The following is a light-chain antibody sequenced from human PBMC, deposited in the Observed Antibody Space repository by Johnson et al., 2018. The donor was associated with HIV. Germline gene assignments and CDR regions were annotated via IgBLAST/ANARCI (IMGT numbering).Light chain of an antibody. CDR1: SSNIWNNY. V-gene: IGLV1-51*02. CDR3: GTWDNSLSAHFG. Sequence: QSVLTQPPSVSAAPGQKVTISCSGSSSNIWNNYVSWYQQLPRAAPKLLIYENSKRPSGIPDRFSGSRSGTSATLDITGLPTGDEADYYCGTWDNSLSAHFGVGAGTKITVL. CDR2: ENS. J-gene: IGLJ1*01.